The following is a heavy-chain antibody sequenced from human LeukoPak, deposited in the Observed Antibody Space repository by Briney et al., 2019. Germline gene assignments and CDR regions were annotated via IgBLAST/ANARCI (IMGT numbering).Heavy chain of an antibody. CDR1: GYTFTGYY. J-gene: IGHJ4*02. Sequence: VASVKVSCKASGYTFTGYYMHWVRQALGQGLEWMGWINPNSGGTNYAQKFQGRVTMTRDTSISTAYMELSRLRSDDTAVYYCARKRGEVYFDYWGQGTLVTVSS. CDR2: INPNSGGT. CDR3: ARKRGEVYFDY. V-gene: IGHV1-2*02.